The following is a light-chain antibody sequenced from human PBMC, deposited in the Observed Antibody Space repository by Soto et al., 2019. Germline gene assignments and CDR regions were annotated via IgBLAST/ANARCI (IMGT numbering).Light chain of an antibody. CDR3: QQANSFPFT. Sequence: DIQLTQAPSFLSASAGDRVSITCRASQAISSYLAWYQQKPGRAPKLLIYAASTLQSGVPSRFSGSGSGTDFTFTISSLQPEDFATYYCQQANSFPFTFGPGTKVDIK. V-gene: IGKV1-9*01. J-gene: IGKJ3*01. CDR2: AAS. CDR1: QAISSY.